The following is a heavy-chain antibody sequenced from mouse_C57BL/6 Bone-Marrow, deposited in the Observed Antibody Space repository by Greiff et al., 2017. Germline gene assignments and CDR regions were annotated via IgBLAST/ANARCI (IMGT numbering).Heavy chain of an antibody. J-gene: IGHJ4*01. Sequence: DVKLQESVAELVRPGASVKLSCTASGFNIKNTYMHWVKQRPEQGLEWIGRIDPANGNTKYAPKFQGKATITADTSSNTAYLQRSSLTSEDTAIYYCARAVVAEYYAMDYWGQGTSVTVSS. V-gene: IGHV14-3*01. CDR1: GFNIKNTY. CDR3: ARAVVAEYYAMDY. CDR2: IDPANGNT. D-gene: IGHD1-1*01.